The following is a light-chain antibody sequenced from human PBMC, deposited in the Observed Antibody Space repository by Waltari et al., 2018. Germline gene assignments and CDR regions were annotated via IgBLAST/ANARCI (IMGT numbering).Light chain of an antibody. CDR2: AAA. Sequence: DIQLTQSPSSLSASVGDRVTITCRASQSISSYVNWYQQKPVKAPKLLIYAAASWQSGVPSRFSGSGSGTDFTLTISSLQPEDFATYYCQQSYSTSWTFGQGTKVEIK. CDR3: QQSYSTSWT. J-gene: IGKJ1*01. CDR1: QSISSY. V-gene: IGKV1-39*01.